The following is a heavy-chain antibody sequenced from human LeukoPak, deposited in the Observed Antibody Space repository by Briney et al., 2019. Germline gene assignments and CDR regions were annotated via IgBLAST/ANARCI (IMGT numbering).Heavy chain of an antibody. CDR2: IKQDGSEK. CDR3: ARDDPDVAARDY. D-gene: IGHD6-6*01. J-gene: IGHJ4*02. V-gene: IGHV3-7*01. CDR1: GFTFSSYG. Sequence: PGGSLRLSCAASGFTFSSYGMSSVRQAPGKGLEWVANIKQDGSEKYYVDSVKGRFTISRDNAKNSLYLQMNSLRAEDTAVYYCARDDPDVAARDYWGQGTLVTVSS.